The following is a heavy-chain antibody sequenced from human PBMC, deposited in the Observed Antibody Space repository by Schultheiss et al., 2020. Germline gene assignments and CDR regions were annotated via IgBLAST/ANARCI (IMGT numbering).Heavy chain of an antibody. CDR3: ARPLWFGESGTDY. CDR2: IYSGGST. Sequence: GGSLRLSCAASGFTFSNAWMSWVRQAPGKGLEWVSVIYSGGSTYYADSVKGRFTISRDNSKNTLYLQMNSLRAEDTAVYYCARPLWFGESGTDYWGQGTLVTVSS. V-gene: IGHV3-53*01. J-gene: IGHJ4*02. CDR1: GFTFSNAW. D-gene: IGHD3-10*01.